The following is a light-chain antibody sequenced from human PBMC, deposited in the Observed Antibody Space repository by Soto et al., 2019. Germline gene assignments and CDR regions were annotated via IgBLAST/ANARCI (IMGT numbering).Light chain of an antibody. CDR1: QSVSSN. J-gene: IGKJ1*01. Sequence: PGERAALSCRASQSVSSNLAWYQQKPGQAPRLLIYGASTRATGIPARFSGSGSGTEFTLTISSLQSEDFAEYHCQQYNNWPQTFGQGTKVDIK. V-gene: IGKV3-15*01. CDR2: GAS. CDR3: QQYNNWPQT.